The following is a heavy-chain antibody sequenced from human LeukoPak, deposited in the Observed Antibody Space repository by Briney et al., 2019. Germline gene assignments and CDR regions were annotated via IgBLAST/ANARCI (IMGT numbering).Heavy chain of an antibody. V-gene: IGHV4-4*07. Sequence: PSETLSLTCTVSGGSISSYYWNWIRQPAGKGLEWIGRIYTSGSTNYNPSLKSRVTMSVDTSKNQFSLKLSSVTAADTAVYYCARDILTIFGVGGWFDPWGQGTLVTVSS. J-gene: IGHJ5*02. CDR3: ARDILTIFGVGGWFDP. CDR1: GGSISSYY. D-gene: IGHD3-3*01. CDR2: IYTSGST.